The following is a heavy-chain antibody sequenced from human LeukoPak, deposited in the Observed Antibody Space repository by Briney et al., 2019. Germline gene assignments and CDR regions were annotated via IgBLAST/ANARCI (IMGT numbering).Heavy chain of an antibody. CDR3: AKDLRSGTTFDYYYMDV. Sequence: GGSLRLSCAASGFTFSSYAMSWVRQAPGKGLEWVSAISGSGGSTYYADSVKGRFTISRDNSKNTLYLQMNSLRAEDTAVYYCAKDLRSGTTFDYYYMDVWGKGTTVTVSS. CDR1: GFTFSSYA. D-gene: IGHD1-7*01. V-gene: IGHV3-23*01. J-gene: IGHJ6*03. CDR2: ISGSGGST.